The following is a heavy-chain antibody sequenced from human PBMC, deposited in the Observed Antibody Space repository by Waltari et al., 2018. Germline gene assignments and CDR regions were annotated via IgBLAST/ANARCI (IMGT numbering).Heavy chain of an antibody. Sequence: QVQLQESGPGLVKPSQTLSLTCTVSGGSISSGSYYWSCIRPPAGKGLEWIGRIYTSGSTNYNPSLKSRVTISVDTSKNQFSLKLSSVTAADTAVYYCARGKYYYGSGRNNWFDPWGQGTLVTVSS. CDR3: ARGKYYYGSGRNNWFDP. J-gene: IGHJ5*02. V-gene: IGHV4-61*02. D-gene: IGHD3-10*01. CDR1: GGSISSGSYY. CDR2: IYTSGST.